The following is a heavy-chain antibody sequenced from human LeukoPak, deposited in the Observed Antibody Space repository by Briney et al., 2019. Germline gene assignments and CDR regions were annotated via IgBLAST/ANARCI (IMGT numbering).Heavy chain of an antibody. J-gene: IGHJ6*03. CDR3: TRSCTSSCTNGVCPAYYYYYYMDV. V-gene: IGHV4-59*01. Sequence: PSETLSLTCTVSGGSISSYYWSWLRQPPGKGLEWIGYIYYSGSTDYNPSLKSRVTISVDTSKNQFSLKLTSVTAADTAVYYCTRSCTSSCTNGVCPAYYYYYYMDVWGKGTTVTVSS. D-gene: IGHD2-8*01. CDR2: IYYSGST. CDR1: GGSISSYY.